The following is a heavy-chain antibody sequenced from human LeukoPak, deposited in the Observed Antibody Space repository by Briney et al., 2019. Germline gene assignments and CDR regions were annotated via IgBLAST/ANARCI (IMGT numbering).Heavy chain of an antibody. CDR3: ARDWDDSSGYPFDY. CDR2: IKQDGSEK. Sequence: GGSLRLSCAASGFTFSSYWMSWVRQAPGKGLEWVANIKQDGSEKYYVDSVKGRFTISRDNAKNSLYLQMNSLRAEDTTVYYCARDWDDSSGYPFDYWGQGTLVTVSS. CDR1: GFTFSSYW. J-gene: IGHJ4*02. D-gene: IGHD3-22*01. V-gene: IGHV3-7*01.